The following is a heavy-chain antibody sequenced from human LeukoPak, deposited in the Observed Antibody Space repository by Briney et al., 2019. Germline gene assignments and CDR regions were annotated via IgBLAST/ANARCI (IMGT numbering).Heavy chain of an antibody. J-gene: IGHJ3*02. CDR2: ISGSGGST. D-gene: IGHD6-19*01. CDR1: GGSISSSSYY. CDR3: AKRRYSSGWSTDAFDI. Sequence: ETLSLTCTVSGGSISSSSYYWGWVRQAPGKGLEWVSTISGSGGSTYYADSVKGRFTISRDNSKNMLYLQMNSLRAEDTAIYYCAKRRYSSGWSTDAFDIWGQGTMVTVSS. V-gene: IGHV3-23*01.